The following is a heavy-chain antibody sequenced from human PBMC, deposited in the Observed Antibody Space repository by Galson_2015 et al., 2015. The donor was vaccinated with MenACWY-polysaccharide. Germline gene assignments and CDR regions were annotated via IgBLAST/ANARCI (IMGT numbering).Heavy chain of an antibody. CDR3: AHRLPLRYFDWFGFDY. V-gene: IGHV2-5*02. CDR2: IYWDDDK. D-gene: IGHD3-9*01. CDR1: GFSLSASGVG. J-gene: IGHJ4*02. Sequence: PALVKPTQTLTLTCTFSGFSLSASGVGVGWIRQPPGKALEWLALIYWDDDKRYSPSLKSRLTITKDTSKNQVVLTMTNMDPVDTATYYCAHRLPLRYFDWFGFDYWGQGTLVTVSS.